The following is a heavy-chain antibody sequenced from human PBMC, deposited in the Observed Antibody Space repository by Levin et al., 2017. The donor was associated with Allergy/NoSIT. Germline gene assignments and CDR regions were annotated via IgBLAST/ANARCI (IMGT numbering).Heavy chain of an antibody. J-gene: IGHJ6*03. Sequence: LRLSCTVSGGSISSGSYYWSWIRQPAGKGLEWIGRIYTSGSTNYNPSLKSRVTISVDTSKNQFSLKLSSVTAADTAVYYCARAESCSSTSCYRGYYYDYMDVWGKGTTVTVSS. D-gene: IGHD2-2*01. CDR3: ARAESCSSTSCYRGYYYDYMDV. CDR2: IYTSGST. CDR1: GGSISSGSYY. V-gene: IGHV4-61*02.